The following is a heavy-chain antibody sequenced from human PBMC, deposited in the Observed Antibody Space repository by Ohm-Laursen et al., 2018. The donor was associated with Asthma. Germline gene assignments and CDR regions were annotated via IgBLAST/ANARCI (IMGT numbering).Heavy chain of an antibody. Sequence: SLRLSCAASGFTFSSYAMSWVRQAPGKGLECVSAIIGSGADTYYADSVKGRFTISRDNSKNTLYLQMNSLRAEDTAVYYCAKDAEYYYDSNRLYYWGQGTLVTVSS. CDR1: GFTFSSYA. CDR2: IIGSGADT. D-gene: IGHD3-22*01. CDR3: AKDAEYYYDSNRLYY. V-gene: IGHV3-23*01. J-gene: IGHJ4*02.